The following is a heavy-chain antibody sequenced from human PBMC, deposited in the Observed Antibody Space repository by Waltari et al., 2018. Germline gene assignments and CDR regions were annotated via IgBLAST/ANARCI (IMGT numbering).Heavy chain of an antibody. V-gene: IGHV3-23*04. CDR2: ISGSGGST. D-gene: IGHD3-22*01. J-gene: IGHJ4*02. CDR1: VFTFSIYA. Sequence: EVQLVESGGGLVQPGGSLRLSFAASVFTFSIYAMSWLRRPPGKGLEWVSAISGSGGSTYYADSVKGRFTISRDNSKNTLYLQMNSLRAEDTAVYYCAKDSPMIVVVIPYYFDYWGQGTLVTVSS. CDR3: AKDSPMIVVVIPYYFDY.